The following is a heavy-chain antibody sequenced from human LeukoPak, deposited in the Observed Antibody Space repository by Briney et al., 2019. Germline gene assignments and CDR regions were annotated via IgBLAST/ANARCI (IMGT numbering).Heavy chain of an antibody. CDR2: MYHSGIT. CDR3: ARHLPSITSGYFDY. Sequence: SETLSLTCTVSGGSISNYYWSWIRQPPGKGLEWIGYMYHSGITNYNPSLKSRVTISIDTSKKQFSLKLNSVTAADTAVYYCARHLPSITSGYFDYWGQGTLVTVSS. CDR1: GGSISNYY. D-gene: IGHD3-10*01. V-gene: IGHV4-59*08. J-gene: IGHJ4*02.